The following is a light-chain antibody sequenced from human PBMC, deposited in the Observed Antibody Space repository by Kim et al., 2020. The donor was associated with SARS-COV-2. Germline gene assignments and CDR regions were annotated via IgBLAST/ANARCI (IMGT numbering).Light chain of an antibody. J-gene: IGKJ5*01. CDR2: AAS. V-gene: IGKV1-39*01. Sequence: DIQMTQSPSSLSASVGERVTITCRASQSISSYLNWYQHKPGKAPKLLIYAASSLQSGVPSRFSGSGSGTDFTLTISSLQPEDFATYYCQQSYSTSITFGQVTRLEIK. CDR3: QQSYSTSIT. CDR1: QSISSY.